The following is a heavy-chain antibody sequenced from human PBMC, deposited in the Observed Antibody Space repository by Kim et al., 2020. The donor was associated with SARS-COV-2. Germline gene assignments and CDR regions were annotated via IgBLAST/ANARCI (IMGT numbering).Heavy chain of an antibody. J-gene: IGHJ6*02. CDR3: ARGTYYYDGDYYGMDV. CDR1: GFTFSSYA. CDR2: ISYDGSNK. D-gene: IGHD3-22*01. V-gene: IGHV3-30*04. Sequence: GGSLRLSCAASGFTFSSYAMHWVRQAPGKGLEWVAVISYDGSNKYYADSVKGRFTISRDNSKNTLYLQMNSLRAEDTAVYYCARGTYYYDGDYYGMDVWGQGTTVTVSS.